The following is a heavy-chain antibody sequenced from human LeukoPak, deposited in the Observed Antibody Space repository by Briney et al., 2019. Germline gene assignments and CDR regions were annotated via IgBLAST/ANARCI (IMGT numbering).Heavy chain of an antibody. CDR1: GGSISSSSYY. Sequence: SETLSLTCTVSGGSISSSSYYWGWIRQPPGKGLEWIGSIYYSGSTYYNPSLKSRVTISVDTSKNQFSLKLSSVTAADTAVYYCARRRLRYFDWLPEGDFDYWGQGTLVTVSS. V-gene: IGHV4-39*01. J-gene: IGHJ4*02. CDR3: ARRRLRYFDWLPEGDFDY. CDR2: IYYSGST. D-gene: IGHD3-9*01.